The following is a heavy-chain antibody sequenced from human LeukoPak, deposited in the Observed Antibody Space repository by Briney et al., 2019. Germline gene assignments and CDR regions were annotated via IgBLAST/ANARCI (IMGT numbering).Heavy chain of an antibody. CDR3: AREFDYGDYPYAFDI. D-gene: IGHD4-17*01. CDR2: IYYSGST. Sequence: SETLSLTCTVSGGSISNYYWSWIRQPPGKGLEWIGYIYYSGSTSYNPSLKSRVTISVDTSKNQFSLKLSSVTAADTAVYYCAREFDYGDYPYAFDIWGQGTMVTVSS. V-gene: IGHV4-59*01. J-gene: IGHJ3*02. CDR1: GGSISNYY.